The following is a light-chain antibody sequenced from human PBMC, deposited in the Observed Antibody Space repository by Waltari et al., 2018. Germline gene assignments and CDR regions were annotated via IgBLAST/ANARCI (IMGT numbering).Light chain of an antibody. CDR1: RSNIERNT. V-gene: IGLV1-44*01. Sequence: QSVLTQPPSASGTPGQRVTISCSGGRSNIERNTVDWYQKLPGTAPKLLIYSNNQRPSGVPDRFSGSKSGTSGSLAISGPQSEDEADYYCASWDDSLNGVVFGGGTKLTVL. J-gene: IGLJ2*01. CDR3: ASWDDSLNGVV. CDR2: SNN.